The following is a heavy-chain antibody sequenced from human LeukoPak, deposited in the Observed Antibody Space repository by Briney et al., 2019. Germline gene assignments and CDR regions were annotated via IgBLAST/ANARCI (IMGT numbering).Heavy chain of an antibody. CDR1: GGSISSYY. D-gene: IGHD3-10*01. CDR2: IYTSGST. CDR3: ARGVDYYGSGSYLY. V-gene: IGHV4-4*07. Sequence: PSETLSLTCTVSGGSISSYYWSWTRQPAGKGLEWIGRIYTSGSTNYNPSLKSRVTMSVDTSKNQFSLKLSSVTAADTAVYYCARGVDYYGSGSYLYWGQGTLVTVSS. J-gene: IGHJ4*02.